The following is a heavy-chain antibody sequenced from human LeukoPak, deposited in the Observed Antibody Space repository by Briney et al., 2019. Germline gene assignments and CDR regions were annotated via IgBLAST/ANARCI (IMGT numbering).Heavy chain of an antibody. Sequence: SGGSLRLSCAASGFSFSSYWMTGIRQAPGKGLEWWANSKEDGTEKYYVDSVKGRFTISRDNARSSLYLQMNSLRAGDTAVYYCARLLAYGSGAEAFDYWGQGTLVTVSS. D-gene: IGHD3-10*01. V-gene: IGHV3-7*01. J-gene: IGHJ4*02. CDR2: SKEDGTEK. CDR1: GFSFSSYW. CDR3: ARLLAYGSGAEAFDY.